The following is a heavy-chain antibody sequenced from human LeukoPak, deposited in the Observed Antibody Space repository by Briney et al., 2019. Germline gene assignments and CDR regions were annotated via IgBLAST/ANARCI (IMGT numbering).Heavy chain of an antibody. D-gene: IGHD6-19*01. CDR2: IYGSGST. V-gene: IGHV4-59*08. Sequence: SETLSLTCTVSGDSLSSHYWSWIRQPPGKGLEWIGYIYGSGSTHYDPSLRSRVTISEDTSKDQFSLKLTSVTAADTAVYYCARNVGWYSHDSWGQGTLVTVSS. J-gene: IGHJ4*02. CDR3: ARNVGWYSHDS. CDR1: GDSLSSHY.